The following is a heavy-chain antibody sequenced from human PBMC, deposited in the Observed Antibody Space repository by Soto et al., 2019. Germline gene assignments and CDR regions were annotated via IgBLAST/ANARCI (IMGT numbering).Heavy chain of an antibody. D-gene: IGHD5-12*01. CDR1: GCTSADFG. CDR2: VSGNNGAS. CDR3: VRDQKYFRLIVNWFDS. J-gene: IGHJ5*01. V-gene: IGHV1-18*04. Sequence: ASVKVSCKASGCTSADFGISWVRQAPGQGLEWMGWVSGNNGASNPAPKVQGRITMTLDTSTGVSYMALRSLRSDDTAIYYCVRDQKYFRLIVNWFDSWGQVPLVPVS.